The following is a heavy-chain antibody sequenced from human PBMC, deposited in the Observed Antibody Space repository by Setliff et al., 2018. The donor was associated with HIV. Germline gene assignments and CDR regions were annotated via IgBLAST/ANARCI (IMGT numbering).Heavy chain of an antibody. J-gene: IGHJ6*03. CDR3: ARGWPNGGNIVGDYYYYYMDV. Sequence: SETLSLTCAVSGASISSGNWWSWVRQSPGKGLEWIGEIFHTGSTNYNPSLKSRVTISVDTSKNHFSLNVSSLTAADTALYFCARGWPNGGNIVGDYYYYYMDVWGKGTTVTVSS. CDR1: GASISSGNW. V-gene: IGHV4-4*02. D-gene: IGHD1-26*01. CDR2: IFHTGST.